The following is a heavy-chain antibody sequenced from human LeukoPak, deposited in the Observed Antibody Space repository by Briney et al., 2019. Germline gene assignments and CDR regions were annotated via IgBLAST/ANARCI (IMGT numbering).Heavy chain of an antibody. Sequence: GGSLRLSCAASGFTFDDYGMSWVRQAPGKGLEWVSGINWNGGSTVYADSVKGRFTISRDNAKNSLYLQMNSLRAEDTALNHCARDEVGVTRPWYFDLWGRGTLVTVSS. CDR3: ARDEVGVTRPWYFDL. CDR1: GFTFDDYG. D-gene: IGHD2-15*01. V-gene: IGHV3-20*01. J-gene: IGHJ2*01. CDR2: INWNGGST.